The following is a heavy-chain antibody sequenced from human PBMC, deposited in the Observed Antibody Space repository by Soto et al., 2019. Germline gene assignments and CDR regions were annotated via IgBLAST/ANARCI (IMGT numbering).Heavy chain of an antibody. V-gene: IGHV4-34*01. J-gene: IGHJ6*02. CDR2: INHSGST. D-gene: IGHD2-2*01. CDR3: AGGPGSGYCSSTSCRNYYYYYGMDV. CDR1: GGSFSGYY. Sequence: PSETLSLTCAVYGGSFSGYYWSWIRQPPGKGLEWIGEINHSGSTNYNPSLKSRVTISVDTSKNQFSLKLSSVTAADTAVYYCAGGPGSGYCSSTSCRNYYYYYGMDVWGQGTTVTVSS.